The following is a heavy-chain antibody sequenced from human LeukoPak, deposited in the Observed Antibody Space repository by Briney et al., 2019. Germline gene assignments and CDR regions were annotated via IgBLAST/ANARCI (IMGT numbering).Heavy chain of an antibody. CDR2: INHSGST. D-gene: IGHD3-10*01. V-gene: IGHV4-34*01. CDR1: GGSISSYY. Sequence: PSETLSLTCTVSGGSISSYYWSWIRQPPGKGLEWIGEINHSGSTNYNPSLKSRVTISVDTSKNQFSLKLSSVTAADTAVYYCARGKRHYYGSGSPYFDYWGQGTLVTVSS. CDR3: ARGKRHYYGSGSPYFDY. J-gene: IGHJ4*02.